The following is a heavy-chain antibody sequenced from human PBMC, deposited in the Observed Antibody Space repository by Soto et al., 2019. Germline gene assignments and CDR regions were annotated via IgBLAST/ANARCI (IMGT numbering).Heavy chain of an antibody. V-gene: IGHV3-48*03. J-gene: IGHJ3*02. CDR2: ITSSGSSR. Sequence: EVQLVESGGGLVQPGGSLRLSCAASGFSFSNYEMNWVRQAPGKGLEWIAYITSSGSSRYYADSVKGRFTISRDSAKSSLYLQMDSLRDEDTALYYCAREWEDVFDIWGQGTMVTVS. D-gene: IGHD1-26*01. CDR3: AREWEDVFDI. CDR1: GFSFSNYE.